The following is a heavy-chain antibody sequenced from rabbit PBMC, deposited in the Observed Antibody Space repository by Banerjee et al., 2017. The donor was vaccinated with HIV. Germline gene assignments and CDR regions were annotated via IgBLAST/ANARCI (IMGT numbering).Heavy chain of an antibody. CDR1: GIDFSSYYY. Sequence: QEQLEESGGGLVKPGGTLTLTCKASGIDFSSYYYMCWVRQVPGKGLEWIACIAAGSSGSTWYASWAKGRFTISRTSSTTVTLRMTSLTVADRATYFCARDLVGVIGWNFYLWGPGTLVTVS. V-gene: IGHV1S45*01. CDR2: IAAGSSGST. CDR3: ARDLVGVIGWNFYL. J-gene: IGHJ4*01. D-gene: IGHD2-1*01.